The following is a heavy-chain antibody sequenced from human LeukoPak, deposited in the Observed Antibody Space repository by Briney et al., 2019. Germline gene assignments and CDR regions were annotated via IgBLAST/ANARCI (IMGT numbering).Heavy chain of an antibody. J-gene: IGHJ4*02. CDR1: GFTFSTYA. CDR2: INSDGSST. V-gene: IGHV3-74*01. Sequence: GGSLRLSCAASGFTFSTYAMSWVRQAPGKGLVWVSHINSDGSSTGYADSVKGRFTISRDNAKSTLYLQMNSLRAENTAVYYCARDDPGIGIDYWGQGTLVTVCS. CDR3: ARDDPGIGIDY. D-gene: IGHD1-26*01.